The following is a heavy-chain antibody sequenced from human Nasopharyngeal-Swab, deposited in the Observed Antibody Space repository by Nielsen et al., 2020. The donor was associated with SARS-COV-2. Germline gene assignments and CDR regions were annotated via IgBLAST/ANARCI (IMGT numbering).Heavy chain of an antibody. D-gene: IGHD5-24*01. Sequence: GESLKISCAASGFTFSSYWMHWVRQAPGKGLVWVSRISSDGSSTSYADSVKGRFTISRDNAKNTLYLQMNSLRAEDTAVYYCARDLRDGYNLGYYYYGMDVWGQGTTVTVSS. CDR1: GFTFSSYW. CDR3: ARDLRDGYNLGYYYYGMDV. CDR2: ISSDGSST. V-gene: IGHV3-74*01. J-gene: IGHJ6*02.